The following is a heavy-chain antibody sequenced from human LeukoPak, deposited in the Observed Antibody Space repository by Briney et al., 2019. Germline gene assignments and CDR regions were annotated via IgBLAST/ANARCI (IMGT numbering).Heavy chain of an antibody. V-gene: IGHV4-38-2*02. J-gene: IGHJ4*02. Sequence: SETLSLTCTVSGYSISSGYYWGWIRQPPGKGLEGIGSIYYSGSTYYNPSLKSRVTISVDTSKNQFSLKLSSVTAADTAVYYCASLATYDSSGYYYNYWGQGTLVTVSS. D-gene: IGHD3-22*01. CDR1: GYSISSGYY. CDR2: IYYSGST. CDR3: ASLATYDSSGYYYNY.